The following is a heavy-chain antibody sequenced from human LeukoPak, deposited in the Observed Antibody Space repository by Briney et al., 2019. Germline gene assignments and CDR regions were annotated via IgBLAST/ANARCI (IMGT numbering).Heavy chain of an antibody. Sequence: SETLSLTCAVSGGSISSNYWWTWVRQPPGKGLEWIGEIYRSGSTNYNPSLKSRVIISVDKSKNQFSLNLSSVTAADTAVYYCAKHSYLTGYYMAFDIWGQGTMVTVSS. CDR2: IYRSGST. CDR1: GGSISSNYW. D-gene: IGHD3-9*01. CDR3: AKHSYLTGYYMAFDI. J-gene: IGHJ3*02. V-gene: IGHV4-4*02.